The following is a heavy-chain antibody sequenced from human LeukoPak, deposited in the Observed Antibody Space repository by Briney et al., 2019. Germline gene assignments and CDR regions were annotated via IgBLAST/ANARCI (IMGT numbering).Heavy chain of an antibody. CDR1: GGTFSSYA. CDR3: ASAWGVLPHLWY. J-gene: IGHJ4*02. Sequence: ASVKVSCKASGGTFSSYAISWVRQAPGQGLEWMGIINPSGGSTSYAQKFQGRVTMTRDMSTSTVYMELSSLRSEDTAVYYCASAWGVLPHLWYWGQGTLVTVSS. V-gene: IGHV1-46*01. CDR2: INPSGGST. D-gene: IGHD3-10*01.